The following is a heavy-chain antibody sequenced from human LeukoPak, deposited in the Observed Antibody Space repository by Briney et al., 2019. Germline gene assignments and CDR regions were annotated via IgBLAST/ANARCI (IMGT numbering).Heavy chain of an antibody. D-gene: IGHD3-3*01. V-gene: IGHV3-30*04. CDR1: GFTFSSYA. J-gene: IGHJ3*02. CDR2: ISYDGSSK. Sequence: TGGSLRLSCAASGFTFSSYAMHWVRQAPGKGLEWVAVISYDGSSKYYADSVKGRFTISRDNSKNTLYLQMNSLRAEDTAVHYCARGPYYDFWSTPRADAFDIWGQGTMVTVSS. CDR3: ARGPYYDFWSTPRADAFDI.